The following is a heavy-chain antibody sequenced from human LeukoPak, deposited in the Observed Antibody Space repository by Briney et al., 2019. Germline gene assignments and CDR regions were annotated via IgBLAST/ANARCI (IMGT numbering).Heavy chain of an antibody. CDR2: ISTYSGNT. J-gene: IGHJ6*02. Sequence: ASVKVSCKASGYTFTNYGSSWVRQAPGQGLEWMGWISTYSGNTNYAQQLQGRVTMTSDTSTSTVYMELRSLRSDDTAVYYCARGYCRSTSCHEPPLYGTDVWGQGTTVTV. V-gene: IGHV1-18*04. D-gene: IGHD2-2*01. CDR1: GYTFTNYG. CDR3: ARGYCRSTSCHEPPLYGTDV.